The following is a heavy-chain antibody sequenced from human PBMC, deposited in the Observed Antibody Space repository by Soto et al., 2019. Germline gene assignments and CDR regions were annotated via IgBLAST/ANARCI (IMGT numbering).Heavy chain of an antibody. Sequence: QITLKESGPSLVKPTQTLTLTCTFSGFSLTTNGVGVGWIRQSPGEALEWLALIYWDYDKRYSQSLKSRLTLTKDTSNNQVVLTTTNMDSVDTATYYCAYCGYYSSSWFPDYWGQGTLVTVSS. CDR2: IYWDYDK. CDR1: GFSLTTNGVG. D-gene: IGHD6-13*01. CDR3: AYCGYYSSSWFPDY. V-gene: IGHV2-5*02. J-gene: IGHJ4*02.